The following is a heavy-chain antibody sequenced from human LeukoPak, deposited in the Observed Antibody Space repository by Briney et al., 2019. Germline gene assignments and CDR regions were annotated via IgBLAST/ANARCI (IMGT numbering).Heavy chain of an antibody. V-gene: IGHV1-2*02. CDR2: INPNSGGT. J-gene: IGHJ4*02. CDR1: GYTFTGYY. Sequence: ASVKVSCKASGYTFTGYYMHWVRQAPGQGLEWMGWINPNSGGTNYAQKFQGRVTMTRDTSISTAYMELSRLRSDDTAVYHCARVRSILEPPDYWGQGTLVTVSS. D-gene: IGHD1-1*01. CDR3: ARVRSILEPPDY.